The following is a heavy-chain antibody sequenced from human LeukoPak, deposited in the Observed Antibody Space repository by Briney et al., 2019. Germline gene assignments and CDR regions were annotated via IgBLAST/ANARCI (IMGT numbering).Heavy chain of an antibody. D-gene: IGHD1-1*01. J-gene: IGHJ4*02. CDR2: ISGSGGST. Sequence: SWIRQAPGKGLEWVSAISGSGGSTYYADSVKGRFTISRDNSKNTVYLQMNSLRAEDTAVYYCAKGRDSTATRGYFDYWGQGTLVTDSS. V-gene: IGHV3-23*01. CDR3: AKGRDSTATRGYFDY.